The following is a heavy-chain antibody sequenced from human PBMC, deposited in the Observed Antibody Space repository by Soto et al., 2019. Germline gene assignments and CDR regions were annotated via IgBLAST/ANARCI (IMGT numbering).Heavy chain of an antibody. CDR3: ARHPRGYCSSTSCYAQHWFDP. D-gene: IGHD2-2*01. J-gene: IGHJ5*02. Sequence: PSETLSLTCTVSGCSISSYYWSWIRQPPGKGLEWIGYIYYSGSTNYNPSLKSRVTISVDTSKNQFSLKLSSVTAADTAVYYCARHPRGYCSSTSCYAQHWFDPWGQGTLVTVS. V-gene: IGHV4-59*08. CDR1: GCSISSYY. CDR2: IYYSGST.